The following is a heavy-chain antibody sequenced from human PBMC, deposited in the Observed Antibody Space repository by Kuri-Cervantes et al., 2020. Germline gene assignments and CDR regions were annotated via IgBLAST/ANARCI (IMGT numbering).Heavy chain of an antibody. V-gene: IGHV1-3*01. D-gene: IGHD2-2*01. CDR2: INGGNGNT. CDR1: GGTFSSYA. Sequence: ASVKVSCKASGGTFSSYAMHWVRQAPGQRLEWMGWINGGNGNTKYSQKFQGRVTITRDTSASTAYMELSSLRSEDTAVLYCARPGCSSTSCYADYYYGMDVWGQGTTVTVSS. J-gene: IGHJ6*02. CDR3: ARPGCSSTSCYADYYYGMDV.